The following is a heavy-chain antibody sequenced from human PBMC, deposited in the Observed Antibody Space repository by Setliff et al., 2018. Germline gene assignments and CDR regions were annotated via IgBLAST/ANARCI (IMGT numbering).Heavy chain of an antibody. D-gene: IGHD3-22*01. CDR1: GGTFSNYA. J-gene: IGHJ4*02. CDR2: IIPFFRTA. V-gene: IGHV1-69*05. Sequence: SVKVSCKASGGTFSNYAVNWVRQAPGQGLEWMGGIIPFFRTANYAQNFQDRVTITTDKTTSTAFMELSSLRSEDTAVYFCARGQGHYYDSSGCFDYWGQGTLVTVSS. CDR3: ARGQGHYYDSSGCFDY.